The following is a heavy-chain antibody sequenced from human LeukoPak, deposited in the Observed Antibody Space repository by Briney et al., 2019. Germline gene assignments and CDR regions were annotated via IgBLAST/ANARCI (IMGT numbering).Heavy chain of an antibody. J-gene: IGHJ4*02. CDR1: GGCFSGYY. D-gene: IGHD6-13*01. CDR3: ASRTQQQLDDYFDS. V-gene: IGHV4-34*01. CDR2: INHIGST. Sequence: SETLSLTCAVYGGCFSGYYWSWVRQSPGKGLGWIGEINHIGSTNYNPSLTSRVTISVDTSKNQFSLKLSSVTAADPAVYYCASRTQQQLDDYFDSWGQGTLVTVSS.